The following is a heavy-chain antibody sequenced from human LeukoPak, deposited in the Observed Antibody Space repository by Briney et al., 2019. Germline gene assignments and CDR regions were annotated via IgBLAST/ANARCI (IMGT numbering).Heavy chain of an antibody. J-gene: IGHJ4*02. CDR1: GFTFSRYG. CDR2: ISYDGNVR. D-gene: IGHD6-19*01. Sequence: GGSLRLSCAASGFTFSRYGINWVRQAPGKGPEWVAFISYDGNVRYHADFVEGRFTISRDNSKNTLYLQMSSLRPDDTAVYYCAREPQYSSGWEYWGQGTLVTVSS. CDR3: AREPQYSSGWEY. V-gene: IGHV3-30*04.